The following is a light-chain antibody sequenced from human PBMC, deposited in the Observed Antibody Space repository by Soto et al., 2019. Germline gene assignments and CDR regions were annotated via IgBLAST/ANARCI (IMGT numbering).Light chain of an antibody. CDR2: DVG. J-gene: IGLJ2*01. V-gene: IGLV2-14*03. Sequence: QSALTQPASVSGSPGQSITISCTGTTSDVGAYNYVSWYQHHPGKAPKLMISDVGNRPSGVSNRFSGSKSGNTASLTISGLQAEDEADYYCASYTSIDTLVFGGGTQLTVL. CDR1: TSDVGAYNY. CDR3: ASYTSIDTLV.